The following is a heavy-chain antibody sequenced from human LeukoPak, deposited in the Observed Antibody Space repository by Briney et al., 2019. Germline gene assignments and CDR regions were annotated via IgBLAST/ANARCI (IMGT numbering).Heavy chain of an antibody. CDR3: ARDYGYIVVVPAAFDY. J-gene: IGHJ4*02. CDR1: GFTFSSYA. V-gene: IGHV3-30*04. D-gene: IGHD2-2*01. Sequence: GGSLRLSCAASGFTFSSYAMHWVRQAPGKGLEWVAVISYDGSDKFYAESVKGRFTISRDNSNNRMYLQMSSLRAEDTAVYYCARDYGYIVVVPAAFDYWGQGTLVTVSS. CDR2: ISYDGSDK.